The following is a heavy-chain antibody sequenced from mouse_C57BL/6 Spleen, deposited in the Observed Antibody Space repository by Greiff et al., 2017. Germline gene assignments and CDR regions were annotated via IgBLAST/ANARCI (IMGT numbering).Heavy chain of an antibody. J-gene: IGHJ1*03. V-gene: IGHV1-26*01. D-gene: IGHD1-1*01. CDR1: GYTFTDYY. Sequence: EVQLQQSGPELVKPGASVKISCKASGYTFTDYYMNWVKQSHGKSLEWIGDINPNNGGTSYNQKFKGKATLTVDKSSSTAYMELRSLTSEDSAVYYCARRGHYYGSTHWYFDVWGTGTTVTVSS. CDR2: INPNNGGT. CDR3: ARRGHYYGSTHWYFDV.